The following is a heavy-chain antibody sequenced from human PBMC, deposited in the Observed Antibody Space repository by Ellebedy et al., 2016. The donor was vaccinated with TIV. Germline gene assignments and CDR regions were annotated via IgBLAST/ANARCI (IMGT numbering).Heavy chain of an antibody. D-gene: IGHD2-2*01. J-gene: IGHJ6*03. CDR3: ARDKNSYCSSTSCYADYYMDV. CDR1: GYTFTSYY. Sequence: ASVKVSXXASGYTFTSYYMHWVRQAPGQGLEWMGIINPSGGSTSYAQKFQGRVTMTRDTSTSTVYMELSSLRSEDTAVYYCARDKNSYCSSTSCYADYYMDVWGKGTTVTVSS. V-gene: IGHV1-46*01. CDR2: INPSGGST.